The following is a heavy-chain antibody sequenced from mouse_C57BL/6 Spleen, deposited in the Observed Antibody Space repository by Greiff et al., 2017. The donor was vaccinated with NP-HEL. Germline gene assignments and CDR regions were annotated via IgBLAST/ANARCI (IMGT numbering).Heavy chain of an antibody. D-gene: IGHD2-4*01. CDR1: GYTFTSYW. J-gene: IGHJ2*01. V-gene: IGHV1-69*01. CDR3: ARVRYDYDDY. CDR2: IDPSDSYT. Sequence: VKLQQPGAELVMPGASVKLSCKASGYTFTSYWMHWVKQRPGQGLEWIGEIDPSDSYTNYNQKFKGKSTLTVDKSSSTAYMQLSSLTSEDSAVYYCARVRYDYDDYWGQGTTLTVSS.